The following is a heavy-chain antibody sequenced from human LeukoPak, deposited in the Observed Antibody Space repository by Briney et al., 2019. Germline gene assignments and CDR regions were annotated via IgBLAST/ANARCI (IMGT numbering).Heavy chain of an antibody. CDR3: AKDQHRSGWAFDY. Sequence: GGSLRLSCAASGFTFSSYWMHWVRQAPGKGLVWVSAISSGGSSTYYADSVKGRFTISRDNSKNTLYLQMSSLRTEDTAVYYCAKDQHRSGWAFDYWGQGTLVTVSS. D-gene: IGHD6-19*01. V-gene: IGHV3-23*01. CDR2: ISSGGSST. CDR1: GFTFSSYW. J-gene: IGHJ4*02.